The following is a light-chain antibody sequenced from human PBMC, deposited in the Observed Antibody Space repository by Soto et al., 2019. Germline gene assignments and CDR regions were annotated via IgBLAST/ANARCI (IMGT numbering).Light chain of an antibody. CDR2: LGS. V-gene: IGKV2-28*01. CDR3: MQALQTPTT. J-gene: IGKJ3*01. CDR1: QSLLHSNGYNY. Sequence: DIVMTQSPLSLPVTPGEPASISCRSSQSLLHSNGYNYLDWYLQKPGQSPQLLIYLGSNRAYGVADRLSGSGSGTEFTLKISRVEAADVGVYYCMQALQTPTTFGPGTKVDIK.